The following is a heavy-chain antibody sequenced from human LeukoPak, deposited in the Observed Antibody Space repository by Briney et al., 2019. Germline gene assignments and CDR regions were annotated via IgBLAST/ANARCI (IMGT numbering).Heavy chain of an antibody. V-gene: IGHV4-39*07. CDR3: ARFGSGWWYNDY. Sequence: SETLSLTCTVSSGSISTSNYYWGWVRQPPGKALEWIGNIFYSGSTYYSPSLKSRVTISVDTSKNQFSLKLSSVTAADTAVYYCARFGSGWWYNDYWGQGTLVTVSS. D-gene: IGHD6-19*01. CDR1: SGSISTSNYY. CDR2: IFYSGST. J-gene: IGHJ4*02.